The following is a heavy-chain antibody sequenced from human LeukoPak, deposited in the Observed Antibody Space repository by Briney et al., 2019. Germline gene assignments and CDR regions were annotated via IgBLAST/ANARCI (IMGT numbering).Heavy chain of an antibody. J-gene: IGHJ4*02. CDR1: GFTFSSYA. CDR2: ISYDGSNK. V-gene: IGHV3-30*04. D-gene: IGHD3-22*01. Sequence: GGSLRLSCAASGFTFSSYAMHWVRQAPGKGLEWVAVISYDGSNKYYADSVEGRFTISRDNSKNTLYLQMNSLRAEDTAVYYCARDNGISYYDSSGPFDYWGQGTPVTVSS. CDR3: ARDNGISYYDSSGPFDY.